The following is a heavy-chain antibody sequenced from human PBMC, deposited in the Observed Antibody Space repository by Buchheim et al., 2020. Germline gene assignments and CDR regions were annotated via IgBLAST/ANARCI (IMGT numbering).Heavy chain of an antibody. CDR1: GFTFSSYA. D-gene: IGHD6-6*01. Sequence: EVQLLESGGGLVQPGGSLRLSCAASGFTFSSYAMSWVRQAPGKGLEWVSAISGSGGSTYYADSVKGRFPISRDNSKNTLYLQMNSLRAEDTAVYYCAKATTLTRSSSYLWFDPWGQGTL. CDR3: AKATTLTRSSSYLWFDP. J-gene: IGHJ5*02. CDR2: ISGSGGST. V-gene: IGHV3-23*01.